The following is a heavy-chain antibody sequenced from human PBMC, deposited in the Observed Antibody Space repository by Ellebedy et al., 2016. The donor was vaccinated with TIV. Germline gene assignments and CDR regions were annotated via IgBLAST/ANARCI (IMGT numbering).Heavy chain of an antibody. V-gene: IGHV4-39*07. Sequence: SETLSLXXTVSGGSISSSGFYWSWIRQPPGKGLEWIGEINHSGSTNYNPSLKSRVTISVDTSKNQFSLKLSSVTAADTAVYYCARAYPVITIFGVVRGGLYYMDVWGKGTTVTVSS. J-gene: IGHJ6*03. CDR2: INHSGST. D-gene: IGHD3-3*01. CDR3: ARAYPVITIFGVVRGGLYYMDV. CDR1: GGSISSSGFY.